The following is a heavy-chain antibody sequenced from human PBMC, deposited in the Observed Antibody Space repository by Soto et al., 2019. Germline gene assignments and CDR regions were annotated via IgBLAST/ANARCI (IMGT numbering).Heavy chain of an antibody. D-gene: IGHD5-12*01. CDR1: GGSISSGGYY. CDR3: ARGGVGGYDLRRFDD. V-gene: IGHV4-31*03. CDR2: IYYSGST. Sequence: SETLSLTCTVSGGSISSGGYYWSWIRQHPGKGLEWIGYIYYSGSTYYNPSLKSRVTISVDTSKNQFSLKLSSVTAADTAVYYCARGGVGGYDLRRFDDWGQGTLVTVSS. J-gene: IGHJ4*02.